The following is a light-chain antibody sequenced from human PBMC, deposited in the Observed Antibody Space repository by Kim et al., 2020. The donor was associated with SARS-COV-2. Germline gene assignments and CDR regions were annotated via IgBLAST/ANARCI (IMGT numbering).Light chain of an antibody. V-gene: IGKV1-8*01. J-gene: IGKJ1*01. CDR1: QGISSY. CDR3: QQYYSYPRT. CDR2: AAS. Sequence: ASTGDRVTITCRASQGISSYLAWYQQKPGKAPKLLIYAASTLQSGVPSRFSGSGSGTDFTLTIGCLQSEDFAAYYCQQYYSYPRTFGQGTKVEIK.